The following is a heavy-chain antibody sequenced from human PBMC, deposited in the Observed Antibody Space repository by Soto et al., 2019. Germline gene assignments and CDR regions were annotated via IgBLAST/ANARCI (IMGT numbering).Heavy chain of an antibody. J-gene: IGHJ6*02. D-gene: IGHD5-12*01. Sequence: SVKVSCKASGGTFSSCAISWVRQAPGQGLEWMGGIIPIFGTANYAQKFQGRVTITADKSTSTAYMELSSLRSEDTAVYYCAREGLATIKDYYYYGMDVWGQGTTVTVSS. CDR2: IIPIFGTA. CDR1: GGTFSSCA. V-gene: IGHV1-69*06. CDR3: AREGLATIKDYYYYGMDV.